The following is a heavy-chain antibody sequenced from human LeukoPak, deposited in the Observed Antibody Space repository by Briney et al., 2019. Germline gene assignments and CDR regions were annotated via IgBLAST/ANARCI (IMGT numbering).Heavy chain of an antibody. V-gene: IGHV4-39*07. D-gene: IGHD4-23*01. CDR3: ARENTTSFYGGEHDAFDI. CDR1: GGSISSSSYY. CDR2: IYYSGSS. Sequence: PSETLSLTCSVSGGSISSSSYYWGWIRQPPGKGLEWIGSIYYSGSSYYNPSLKSRVTISVDTSKNQFSLKLSSVTAADTAVYYCARENTTSFYGGEHDAFDIWGQGTMVTVSS. J-gene: IGHJ3*02.